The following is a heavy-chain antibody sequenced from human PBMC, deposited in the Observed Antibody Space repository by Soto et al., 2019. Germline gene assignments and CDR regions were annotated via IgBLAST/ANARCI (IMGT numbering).Heavy chain of an antibody. J-gene: IGHJ3*02. D-gene: IGHD2-21*02. CDR3: ARHYCGGDCSFDAFDI. Sequence: QLQLQESGPGLVKPSETLSLTCTVSGGSISSRSYYWGWIRQPPGKGLEWIGSIYYSGSTYYNPSLQRRVAVSVDTSKNQFSLKLSSVTAADTAVYYCARHYCGGDCSFDAFDIWGQGTMVTVSS. CDR2: IYYSGST. V-gene: IGHV4-39*01. CDR1: GGSISSRSYY.